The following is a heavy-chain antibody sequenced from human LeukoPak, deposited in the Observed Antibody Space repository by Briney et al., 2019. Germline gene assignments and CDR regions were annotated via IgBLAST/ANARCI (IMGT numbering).Heavy chain of an antibody. CDR2: IYYRGSA. J-gene: IGHJ5*02. CDR3: ARVPSDGSGSYYGNWFDP. V-gene: IGHV4-30-4*01. CDR1: GGSINSGDYF. D-gene: IGHD3-10*01. Sequence: SETLSLTCTVSGGSINSGDYFWSWIRQPPGKGLEWIGYIYYRGSAYYNPSLKSRVTISVDTSKNQFSLKLSSVTAADTAVYYCARVPSDGSGSYYGNWFDPWGQGTLVTVSS.